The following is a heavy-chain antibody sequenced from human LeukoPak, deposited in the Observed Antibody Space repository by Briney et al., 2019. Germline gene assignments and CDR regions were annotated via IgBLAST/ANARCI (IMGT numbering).Heavy chain of an antibody. CDR1: GGSISSGSYY. CDR2: IYTGGSY. J-gene: IGHJ4*02. Sequence: SETLSLTCTVSGGSISSGSYYWSWIRQPAGKGLEWIGRIYTGGSYNYNPSLNSRVTMSVDTSRNQVSLRVRSVTAADTAVYYCATEGDSTAELAYWGQGTLVTVSS. V-gene: IGHV4-61*02. D-gene: IGHD2/OR15-2a*01. CDR3: ATEGDSTAELAY.